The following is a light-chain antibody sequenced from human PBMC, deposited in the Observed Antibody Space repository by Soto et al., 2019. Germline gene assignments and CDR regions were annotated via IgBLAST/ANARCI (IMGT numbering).Light chain of an antibody. CDR2: DVS. V-gene: IGLV2-14*03. Sequence: QSVLTQPASVSGSPGQSITISCTGTSSDFGGYNYVSWYQHHPGKAPKLIIFDVSNRPSGVSNPFSGSKSGNTASLTISALQPEDEADYYCSSYTTSNTRQIAFGTGTKLTVL. CDR1: SSDFGGYNY. CDR3: SSYTTSNTRQIA. J-gene: IGLJ1*01.